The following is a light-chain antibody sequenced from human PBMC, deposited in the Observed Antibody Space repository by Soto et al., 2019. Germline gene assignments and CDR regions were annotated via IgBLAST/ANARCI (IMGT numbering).Light chain of an antibody. V-gene: IGKV3-11*01. CDR2: DAS. CDR1: QSISHF. J-gene: IGKJ5*01. Sequence: EIVLTHSPATLSLSPGERATLSCRASQSISHFLAWYQKRPGQAPRLIXYDASNRATGIPTRFSGSGSETDLTLTISSLEPEDFAVYYCQQRSTWPPITFGQGTRLEIK. CDR3: QQRSTWPPIT.